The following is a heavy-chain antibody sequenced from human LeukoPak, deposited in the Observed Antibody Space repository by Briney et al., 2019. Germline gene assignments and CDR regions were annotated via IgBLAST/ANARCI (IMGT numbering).Heavy chain of an antibody. Sequence: GRSLRLSCAASGFTFSSYGMHWVRQAPGKGLEWVSSISSSSSYIYYADSVKGRFTISRDNAKNSLYLQMNSLRAEDTAVYYCARKRLGFSSGWYYFDYWGQGTLVTVSS. CDR3: ARKRLGFSSGWYYFDY. J-gene: IGHJ4*02. D-gene: IGHD6-19*01. CDR1: GFTFSSYG. V-gene: IGHV3-21*01. CDR2: ISSSSSYI.